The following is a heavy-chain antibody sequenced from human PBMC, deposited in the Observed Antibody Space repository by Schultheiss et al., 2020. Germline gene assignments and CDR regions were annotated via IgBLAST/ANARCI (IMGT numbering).Heavy chain of an antibody. CDR3: ASSLRFLEWLLYSMDV. Sequence: ASVKVSCKASGYTFTGYYMHWVRQAPGQGLEWMGWINPNSGGTNYAQKFQGRVTMTRDTSISTAYMELSRLRSDDTAVYYCASSLRFLEWLLYSMDVWGQGNTVTVSS. CDR2: INPNSGGT. V-gene: IGHV1-2*02. D-gene: IGHD3-3*01. CDR1: GYTFTGYY. J-gene: IGHJ6*02.